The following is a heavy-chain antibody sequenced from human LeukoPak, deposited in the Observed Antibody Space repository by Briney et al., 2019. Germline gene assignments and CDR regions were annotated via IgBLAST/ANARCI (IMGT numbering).Heavy chain of an antibody. D-gene: IGHD6-19*01. CDR2: IYYSGST. J-gene: IGHJ5*02. Sequence: PSETLSLTCTVSGGSISSSSYYWGWIRQPPGKGLEWIGSIYYSGSTYYNPSLKSRVTISVDTSKNQFSLKLSSVTAADTAVYYCARDYSSESWFDPWGQGTLVTVSS. CDR1: GGSISSSSYY. CDR3: ARDYSSESWFDP. V-gene: IGHV4-39*02.